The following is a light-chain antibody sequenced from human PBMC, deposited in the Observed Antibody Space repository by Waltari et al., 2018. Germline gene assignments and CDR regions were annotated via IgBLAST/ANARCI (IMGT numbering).Light chain of an antibody. Sequence: EIVFTLSPATLSLSPGDRATLSCRASQNSINFFGWYQQKPGQAPRLLIFDACKRATGIPAMFSGSGSGTDFTLTISSLEPEDVAVYYCHQRRNWPGTFGQGTKVEIK. CDR3: HQRRNWPGT. J-gene: IGKJ1*01. CDR1: QNSINF. CDR2: DAC. V-gene: IGKV3-11*01.